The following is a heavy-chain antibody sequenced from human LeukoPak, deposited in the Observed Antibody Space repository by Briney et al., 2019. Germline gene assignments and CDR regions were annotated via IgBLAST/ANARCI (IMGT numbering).Heavy chain of an antibody. V-gene: IGHV3-7*02. D-gene: IGHD2-15*01. CDR2: IKPDGSEI. CDR3: TRSLDY. J-gene: IGHJ4*02. CDR1: GFSFSDSW. Sequence: GGTLRLSCAASGFSFSDSWMDWARQAPGKGLEWVANIKPDGSEIYYVDAVKGRFTISRDNAKNSLYLQMNSLRAEDTAVYYCTRSLDYWGQGTLVTVSS.